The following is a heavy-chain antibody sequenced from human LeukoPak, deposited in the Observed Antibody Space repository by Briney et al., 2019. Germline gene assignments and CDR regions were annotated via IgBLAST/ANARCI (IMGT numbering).Heavy chain of an antibody. CDR3: AKDRSIAAAGYFDY. V-gene: IGHV3-30*18. J-gene: IGHJ4*02. CDR2: ISYDGSNK. D-gene: IGHD6-13*01. Sequence: GRSLRLSCAASGFTFSSYGMHWVRQAPGKGLEWVAVISYDGSNKYYADSVKGRFTISRDNSKNTLYLQMNSLRAEDTAVYYCAKDRSIAAAGYFDYWGREPWSPSPQ. CDR1: GFTFSSYG.